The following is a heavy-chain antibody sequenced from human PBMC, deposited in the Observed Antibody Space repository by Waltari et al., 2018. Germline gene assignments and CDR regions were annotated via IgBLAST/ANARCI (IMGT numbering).Heavy chain of an antibody. D-gene: IGHD2-21*02. CDR2: IYYTGST. V-gene: IGHV4-59*01. Sequence: QVQLQESGPSLVKPSETLSLICSVSGGSISSYYWSWLRQPPGKGLDWIGYIYYTGSTNFNHSLKSRVTMSVDTSKNQFSLKLSSVTAADTAFYYCARGGGGDWEWFDPWGQGTLVTVSS. CDR1: GGSISSYY. J-gene: IGHJ5*02. CDR3: ARGGGGDWEWFDP.